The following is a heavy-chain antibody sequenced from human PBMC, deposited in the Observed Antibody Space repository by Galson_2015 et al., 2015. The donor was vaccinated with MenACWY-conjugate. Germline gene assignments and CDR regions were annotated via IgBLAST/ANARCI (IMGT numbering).Heavy chain of an antibody. CDR2: ISGSGGST. J-gene: IGHJ4*02. CDR3: AKGMIMFAYYFDS. D-gene: IGHD3-16*01. V-gene: IGHV3-23*01. CDR1: GFTFRNYA. Sequence: SLRLSCAASGFTFRNYAMSWVRQAPGKGLEWVSGISGSGGSTNYADSVKGRFTMSRDNSKNTLYLQMNSLRAEDTAVYYCAKGMIMFAYYFDSWGQGTLVTVSS.